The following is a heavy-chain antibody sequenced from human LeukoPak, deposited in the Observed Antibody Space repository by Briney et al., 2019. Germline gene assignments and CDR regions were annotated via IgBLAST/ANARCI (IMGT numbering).Heavy chain of an antibody. CDR2: IYYSGST. D-gene: IGHD6-13*01. Sequence: PSETLSLTCTVSGGSISSDYWSWIRQPPGKGREWMVYIYYSGSTNYNPSLKSRVTISVDTSKIQFPLKLSSVTAADTAVYYCARSRDYYYYYMDVWGKGTTVTVSS. CDR3: ARSRDYYYYYMDV. CDR1: GGSISSDY. J-gene: IGHJ6*03. V-gene: IGHV4-59*01.